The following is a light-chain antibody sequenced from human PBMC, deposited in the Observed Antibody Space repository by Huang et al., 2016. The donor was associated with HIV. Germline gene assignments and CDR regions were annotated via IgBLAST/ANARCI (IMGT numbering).Light chain of an antibody. CDR1: QTVNSN. Sequence: EIVMTQSPATLSVSPGERATLSCRASQTVNSNLAWYQHKPGQAPMLLIYGASTRATGVPARFSGSGSGTKFTLTINSLQSEDFAVYYCQQYNNWLAFGQGTKVEIK. J-gene: IGKJ1*01. CDR2: GAS. CDR3: QQYNNWLA. V-gene: IGKV3-15*01.